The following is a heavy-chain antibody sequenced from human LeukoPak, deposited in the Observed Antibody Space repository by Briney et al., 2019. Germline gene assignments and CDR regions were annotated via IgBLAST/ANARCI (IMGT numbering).Heavy chain of an antibody. D-gene: IGHD3-10*01. V-gene: IGHV3-30*02. Sequence: GGSLRLSCAASGFTFSGFGMHWVRQAPGKGLEWVAFIRYDGSNKYYADSVKGRFTISRDNSKNTLYLQMKSLRAEDTAVYFCAKGEFYLDAFDIWGQGTLVTVSS. CDR1: GFTFSGFG. CDR2: IRYDGSNK. J-gene: IGHJ3*02. CDR3: AKGEFYLDAFDI.